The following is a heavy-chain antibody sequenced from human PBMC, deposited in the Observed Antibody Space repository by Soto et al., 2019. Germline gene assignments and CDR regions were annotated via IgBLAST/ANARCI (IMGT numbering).Heavy chain of an antibody. CDR1: GGTFSSYP. D-gene: IGHD6-13*01. V-gene: IGHV1-69*04. Sequence: QVQLVQSGAEVKKPGSSVKVSCKASGGTFSSYPISWVRQAPGQGLEWMGRIIPILGIANYAQKFQGRVTITADKSTSTAYMELSSLRSEDTAVYYCAGDPAAAVDYYYGMDVWGQGTTVTVSS. CDR2: IIPILGIA. CDR3: AGDPAAAVDYYYGMDV. J-gene: IGHJ6*02.